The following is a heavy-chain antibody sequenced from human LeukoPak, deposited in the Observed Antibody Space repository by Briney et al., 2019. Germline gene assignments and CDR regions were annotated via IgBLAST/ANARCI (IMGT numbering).Heavy chain of an antibody. CDR1: GFTFSSYA. V-gene: IGHV3-23*01. J-gene: IGHJ2*01. CDR3: AEEGGSMIVVVHWYFDL. CDR2: ISGSGGST. Sequence: GESLRLSCAASGFTFSSYAMSWVRQAPGKGLEWVSAISGSGGSTYYADSVKGRFTISRDNSKNTLYLQMNSLRAEDTAVYYCAEEGGSMIVVVHWYFDLWGRGTLVTVSS. D-gene: IGHD3-22*01.